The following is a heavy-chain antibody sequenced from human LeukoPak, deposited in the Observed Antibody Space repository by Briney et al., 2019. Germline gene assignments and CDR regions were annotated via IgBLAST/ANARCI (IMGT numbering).Heavy chain of an antibody. CDR3: AKFTSFSDTASHYLTD. V-gene: IGHV4-59*01. J-gene: IGHJ4*01. Sequence: KASETLSLTCTVSVGSISGYYWSWIRQPLWERLEWIGHIYYTGSTTYNPSLKSRITMSVDTSKNQFSLRLSSLTAADTAVYYCAKFTSFSDTASHYLTDWGRGTVVTVSS. CDR2: IYYTGST. CDR1: VGSISGYY. D-gene: IGHD2-21*02.